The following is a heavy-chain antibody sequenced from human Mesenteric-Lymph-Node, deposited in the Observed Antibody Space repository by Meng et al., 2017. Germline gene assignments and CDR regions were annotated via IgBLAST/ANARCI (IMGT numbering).Heavy chain of an antibody. Sequence: QGQLVQAGAEVKEPGASGKVSCKASGYIFTDQWIHWVRQAPGQGLEWMGRIHPNYGGTNSAQRFQGRVTMSRDTSISTAYLELSSLRPDDTAVYYCARGATVVTPDYFDYWGQGTLVTVSS. J-gene: IGHJ4*02. CDR3: ARGATVVTPDYFDY. V-gene: IGHV1-2*06. D-gene: IGHD4-23*01. CDR1: GYIFTDQW. CDR2: IHPNYGGT.